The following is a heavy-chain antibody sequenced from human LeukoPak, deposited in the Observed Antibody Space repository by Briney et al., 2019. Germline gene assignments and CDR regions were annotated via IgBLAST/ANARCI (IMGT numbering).Heavy chain of an antibody. V-gene: IGHV5-51*01. J-gene: IGHJ5*02. CDR2: TYPGDSDT. D-gene: IGHD4/OR15-4a*01. Sequence: GESLKISFKGSGYSFATYWIAWVRQMPGKGLEWMGITYPGDSDTRYSPSFQGQVTISADKSINTAYLQWSSLKASDTAIYYCTRRGASHDWFDPWGQGTLVTVSS. CDR1: GYSFATYW. CDR3: TRRGASHDWFDP.